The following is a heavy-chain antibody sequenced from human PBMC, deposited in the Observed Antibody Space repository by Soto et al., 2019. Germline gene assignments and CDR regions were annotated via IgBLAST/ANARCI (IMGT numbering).Heavy chain of an antibody. J-gene: IGHJ5*01. Sequence: GGSLRLSCAASGFTFSSYWMHWVRQAPGKRLVWVSRINSDGSSTSYADSVKGRFTISRDNAKNTLYLQMNSLRAEDTALYYCGRAWQSLPLDSWGQGTLLTVSS. CDR2: INSDGSST. CDR1: GFTFSSYW. D-gene: IGHD6-19*01. V-gene: IGHV3-74*01. CDR3: GRAWQSLPLDS.